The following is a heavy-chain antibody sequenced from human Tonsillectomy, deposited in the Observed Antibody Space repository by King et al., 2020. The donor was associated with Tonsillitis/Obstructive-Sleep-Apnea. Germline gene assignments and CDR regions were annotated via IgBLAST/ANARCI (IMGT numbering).Heavy chain of an antibody. CDR1: GGSFSGYY. V-gene: IGHV4-34*01. J-gene: IGHJ6*03. D-gene: IGHD2-15*01. CDR3: AKDXXVXSXXXCYYXYYYMXV. CDR2: INHSGST. Sequence: VQLQQWXAGLLKPSETLSLTCAVYGGSFSGYYWNWIRQPPGKGLEWIGEINHSGSTNYNPSLKSRVTISIDTSKHQFSLKLSSVTAADAAVYYCAKDXXVXSXXXCYYXYYYMXVWXXGTTVTVSS.